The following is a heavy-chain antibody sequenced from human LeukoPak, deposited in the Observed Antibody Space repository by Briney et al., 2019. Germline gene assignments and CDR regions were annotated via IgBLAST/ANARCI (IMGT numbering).Heavy chain of an antibody. J-gene: IGHJ4*02. Sequence: PSETLSLTCAVSGYSISSGYYWGWIRQPPGKGLEWIGSIYHSGSTYYNPSLESRVTISVGTPKNQFSLKLSSVTAADTAVYYCARHSYYYDSSGLPVYYFDYWGQGTLVTVSS. V-gene: IGHV4-38-2*01. CDR3: ARHSYYYDSSGLPVYYFDY. CDR2: IYHSGST. D-gene: IGHD3-22*01. CDR1: GYSISSGYY.